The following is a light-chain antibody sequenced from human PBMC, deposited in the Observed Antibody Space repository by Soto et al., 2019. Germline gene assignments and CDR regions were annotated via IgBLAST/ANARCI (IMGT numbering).Light chain of an antibody. V-gene: IGKV3-11*01. Sequence: EIVLTQSPATLSLSPGERASLSCRASQSVSRSLVWYQQKPGQAPRLLIFDSSNRATGIPARFSGSGSGTDFTLTISSLXPEDFAVYYCQHRSNWPLTFGPGTKVDVK. CDR3: QHRSNWPLT. CDR2: DSS. J-gene: IGKJ3*01. CDR1: QSVSRS.